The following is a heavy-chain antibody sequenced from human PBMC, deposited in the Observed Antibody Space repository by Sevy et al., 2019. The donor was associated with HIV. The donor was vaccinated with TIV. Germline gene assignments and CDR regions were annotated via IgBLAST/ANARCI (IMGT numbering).Heavy chain of an antibody. CDR2: ISWDGGST. V-gene: IGHV3-43D*04. Sequence: GGSLRLSCAASGFTFDDYAMHWVRQAPGKGLEWVSLISWDGGSTYYADSVKGRFTISRDNSKNSLYLQMNSLRAEDTALYYCAKDIRPDCSSTSCYLPAFDIWGQGTMVTVSS. J-gene: IGHJ3*02. D-gene: IGHD2-2*01. CDR3: AKDIRPDCSSTSCYLPAFDI. CDR1: GFTFDDYA.